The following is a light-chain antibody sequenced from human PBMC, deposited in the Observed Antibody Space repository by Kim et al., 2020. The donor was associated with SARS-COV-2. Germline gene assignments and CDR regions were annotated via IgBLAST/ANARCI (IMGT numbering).Light chain of an antibody. Sequence: DIQMTQSPSSLSASVGDRVTITCQASQDISDYLNWYQQKPGKAPKLLIYDASDLETGVPSRFSGSGSGTDFTLTISSLQPEDIATYYCQHYNNLPLTFGGGTKVDIK. J-gene: IGKJ4*01. CDR3: QHYNNLPLT. V-gene: IGKV1-33*01. CDR1: QDISDY. CDR2: DAS.